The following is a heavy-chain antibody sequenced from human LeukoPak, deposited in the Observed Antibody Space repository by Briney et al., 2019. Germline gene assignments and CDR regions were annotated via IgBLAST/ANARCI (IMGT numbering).Heavy chain of an antibody. CDR1: GFTFSSYW. J-gene: IGHJ4*02. CDR2: INSDGSST. V-gene: IGHV3-74*01. D-gene: IGHD3-22*01. Sequence: PGGSLRLSCAASGFTFSSYWMHWVRQAPGKGLVWVSRINSDGSSTSYADSVKGRFTISRDNAKNTLYLQMNSLRAEDTAVYYRARDVGSGYYYFGVGDYWGQGTLVTVSS. CDR3: ARDVGSGYYYFGVGDY.